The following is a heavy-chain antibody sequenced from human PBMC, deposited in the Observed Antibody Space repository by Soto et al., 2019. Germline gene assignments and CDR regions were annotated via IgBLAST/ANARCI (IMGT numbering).Heavy chain of an antibody. V-gene: IGHV3-33*01. J-gene: IGHJ4*02. CDR1: GFTFSSYG. Sequence: QVQLVESGGGVVQPGRSLRLSCAASGFTFSSYGMHWVRQAPGKGLEWVAVIWYDGSNKYYADSVKGRFTIARDNSKNTLYLQMNCLSAEDTAVYYCAGADHRRGGFGSLFGAYWCQGTLVTVSA. CDR2: IWYDGSNK. CDR3: AGADHRRGGFGSLFGAY. D-gene: IGHD3-10*01.